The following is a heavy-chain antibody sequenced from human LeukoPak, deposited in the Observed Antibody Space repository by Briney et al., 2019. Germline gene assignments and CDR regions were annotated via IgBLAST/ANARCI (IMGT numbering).Heavy chain of an antibody. CDR3: ARDARFKRSFDY. Sequence: ASVKVSCKASGCTFTSYGISWVRQAPGQGLEWMGWISAYNGNTNYAQKLQGRVTMTTDTSTSTAYMELRSLRSDDTAVYYCARDARFKRSFDYWGQGTLVTVSS. J-gene: IGHJ4*02. CDR1: GCTFTSYG. D-gene: IGHD3-10*01. CDR2: ISAYNGNT. V-gene: IGHV1-18*04.